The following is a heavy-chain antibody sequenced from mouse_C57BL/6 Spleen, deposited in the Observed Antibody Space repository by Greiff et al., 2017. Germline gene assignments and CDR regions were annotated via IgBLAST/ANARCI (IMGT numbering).Heavy chain of an antibody. D-gene: IGHD1-1*01. V-gene: IGHV1-50*01. CDR3: ARGYFYGSREGFAY. Sequence: QVQLQQPGAELVKPGASVKLSCKASGYTFTSYWMQWVKQRPGQGLEWIGEIDPSDSYTNYNQKFKGKATVTVDTSSSTAYMQRSSLTSEDSAVYFCARGYFYGSREGFAYGGQGTLVTVSA. J-gene: IGHJ3*01. CDR1: GYTFTSYW. CDR2: IDPSDSYT.